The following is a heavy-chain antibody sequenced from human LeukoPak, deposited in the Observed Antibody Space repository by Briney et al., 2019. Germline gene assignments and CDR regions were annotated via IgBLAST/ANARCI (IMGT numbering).Heavy chain of an antibody. D-gene: IGHD3-10*01. V-gene: IGHV1-24*01. CDR3: ATARKLWFGELSSYLFDY. CDR1: GYTLTELS. CDR2: FDPEDGET. J-gene: IGHJ4*02. Sequence: ASVKVSCKVSGYTLTELSMHWVRQAPGKGLEWMGGFDPEDGETIYAQKFQGRVTMTEDTSTDTAYMELSSLRSEDTAVYYCATARKLWFGELSSYLFDYWGQGTLVTVSS.